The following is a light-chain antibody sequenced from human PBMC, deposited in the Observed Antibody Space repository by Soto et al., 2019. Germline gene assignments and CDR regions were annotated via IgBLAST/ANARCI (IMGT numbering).Light chain of an antibody. CDR3: QQAKAFPLT. J-gene: IGKJ4*01. Sequence: DIQMTQSPSSVSASVGDRVTITCRASQDIDTYLAWYQQKPGKAPSLLIYAASNLQNEVPSRSSGGRSGTHFTLTLSSLHPEDFASYFGQQAKAFPLTFGGGTKVESK. CDR2: AAS. V-gene: IGKV1-12*01. CDR1: QDIDTY.